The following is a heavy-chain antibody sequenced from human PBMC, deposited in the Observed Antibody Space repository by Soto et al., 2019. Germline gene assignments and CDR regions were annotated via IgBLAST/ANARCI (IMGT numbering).Heavy chain of an antibody. CDR2: ILPVFGTP. D-gene: IGHD6-13*01. V-gene: IGHV1-69*06. CDR3: ARSAAAGLKGSLGD. J-gene: IGHJ6*02. CDR1: GGIFNSFA. Sequence: QVQLVQSGAEVKKPESSVKVSCKASGGIFNSFAISWVRQAPGQGLEWMGGILPVFGTPSNSPNFQGRITITADRSTTSAYMELSSLRFEDTAVYYCARSAAAGLKGSLGDWGQGTRVTVSS.